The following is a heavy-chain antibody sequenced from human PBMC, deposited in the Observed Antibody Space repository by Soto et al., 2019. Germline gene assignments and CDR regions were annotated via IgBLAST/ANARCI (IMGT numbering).Heavy chain of an antibody. J-gene: IGHJ1*01. CDR2: ISGSGGST. CDR1: GFTFSSYA. Sequence: GGSLRLSCAASGFTFSSYAMSWVRQAPGKGLEWVSAISGSGGSTYYADSVKGRFTISRDNSKNTLYLQMNSLGAEDTAVYYCAKDRTHRNYCSGGSCSAEYFQHWGQGTLVTVSS. D-gene: IGHD2-15*01. CDR3: AKDRTHRNYCSGGSCSAEYFQH. V-gene: IGHV3-23*01.